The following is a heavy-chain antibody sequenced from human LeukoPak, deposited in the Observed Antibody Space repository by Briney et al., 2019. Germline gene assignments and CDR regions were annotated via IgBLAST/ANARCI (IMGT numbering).Heavy chain of an antibody. CDR1: GFTFSSYG. CDR3: AKELGYCSSTSCSRYFDL. V-gene: IGHV3-23*01. D-gene: IGHD2-2*01. J-gene: IGHJ2*01. Sequence: GGSLRLSCAASGFTFSSYGMSWVRQAPGKGLEWVSGISGSGGSAYYADSVKGRFTISRDNSKNTLYLQMNSLRAEDTAVYYCAKELGYCSSTSCSRYFDLWGCGTLVTVSS. CDR2: ISGSGGSA.